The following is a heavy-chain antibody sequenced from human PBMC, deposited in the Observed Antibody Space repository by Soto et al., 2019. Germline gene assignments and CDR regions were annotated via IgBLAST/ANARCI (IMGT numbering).Heavy chain of an antibody. Sequence: SETLSLTCTVSGGAISSSSYYRGWIRQPPGKGLEWIGSIYYSGSTYYNPSLKGRVTISVDTSKNQFSLKLSSVTAADTAVYYCARVARGSSYYYGMDVWGQGTTVTVSS. CDR1: GGAISSSSYY. CDR2: IYYSGST. CDR3: ARVARGSSYYYGMDV. J-gene: IGHJ6*01. D-gene: IGHD3-10*01. V-gene: IGHV4-39*01.